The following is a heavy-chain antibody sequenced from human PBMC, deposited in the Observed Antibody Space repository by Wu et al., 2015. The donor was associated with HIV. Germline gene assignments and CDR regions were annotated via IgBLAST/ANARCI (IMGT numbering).Heavy chain of an antibody. V-gene: IGHV1-2*02. CDR1: GYTFTVYY. CDR2: ISPNSGDT. CDR3: ARWLPSWNYYYPSYYFDY. J-gene: IGHJ4*02. D-gene: IGHD3-10*01. Sequence: QDLLVQSGDEVKEPGASVKVSCKASGYTFTVYYIHWVRQAPGQGLEWLGWISPNSGDTNYAQKFQGRVTMTRDTSISTAYMELSRLRSDDTAVYYCARWLPSWNYYYPSYYFDYWGQGALVTVSS.